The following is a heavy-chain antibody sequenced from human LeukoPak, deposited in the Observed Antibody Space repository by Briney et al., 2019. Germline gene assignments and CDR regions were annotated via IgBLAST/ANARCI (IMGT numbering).Heavy chain of an antibody. Sequence: ASVKVSCTVSGSSLSELSLYWVRQATGKGLEWMGGFDVIDSETFYAQKFQGRVTMTEDSSTDTAYMELRSLTSGDTALYYCAAGRPYSLLDYWGQGTLVTVSS. J-gene: IGHJ4*02. D-gene: IGHD5-18*01. CDR3: AAGRPYSLLDY. CDR2: FDVIDSET. V-gene: IGHV1-24*01. CDR1: GSSLSELS.